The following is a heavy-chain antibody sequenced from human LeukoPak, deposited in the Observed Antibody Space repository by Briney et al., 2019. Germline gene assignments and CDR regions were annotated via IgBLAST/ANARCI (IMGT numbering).Heavy chain of an antibody. Sequence: ALVKVSCKASGYTFTSYGVSWVRQAPGQSLEWLGWISAYNGNTYYAENFQARVTMTTDTSTSTAYMELRSLKSDDTAVYYCARDVFCSGNSYLRDAFDIWGQGTKVTVSS. CDR3: ARDVFCSGNSYLRDAFDI. V-gene: IGHV1-18*01. J-gene: IGHJ3*02. CDR1: GYTFTSYG. D-gene: IGHD3-3*01. CDR2: ISAYNGNT.